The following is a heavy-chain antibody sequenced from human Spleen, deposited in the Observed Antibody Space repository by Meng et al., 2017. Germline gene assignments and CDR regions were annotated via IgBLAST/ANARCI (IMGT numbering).Heavy chain of an antibody. V-gene: IGHV4-34*12. Sequence: SETLSLTCAVYGGSFSDYYWNWIRQPPGQRLEWIGSMFSTGSIYYNPSLQSRVTLSVHTSKNQFSLKLSSVTAADTAMYFCVRVAAAGYFDFWGQGTLVTVSS. CDR1: GGSFSDYY. D-gene: IGHD6-13*01. J-gene: IGHJ4*02. CDR2: MFSTGSI. CDR3: VRVAAAGYFDF.